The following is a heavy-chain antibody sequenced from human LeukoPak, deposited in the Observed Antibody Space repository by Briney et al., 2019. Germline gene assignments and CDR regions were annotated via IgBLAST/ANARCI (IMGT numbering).Heavy chain of an antibody. V-gene: IGHV4-4*07. D-gene: IGHD6-19*01. CDR2: IYSSGST. CDR3: AREYTSTSGRQFYY. Sequence: PSETLSLTCTVSGGSFSSYYRTWITQPAGKRLEWIGRIYSSGSTNYNPSLRSRVTISVDKSKNQFSLNLSSVTAADTGVYYCAREYTSTSGRQFYYGRQGTLVTVPS. CDR1: GGSFSSYY. J-gene: IGHJ4*02.